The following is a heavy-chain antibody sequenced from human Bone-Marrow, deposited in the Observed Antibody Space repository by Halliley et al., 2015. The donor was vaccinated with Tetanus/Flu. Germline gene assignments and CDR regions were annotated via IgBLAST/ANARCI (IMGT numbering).Heavy chain of an antibody. V-gene: IGHV3-30*03. Sequence: AIISYDGINKNYGDSVKGRFTISSDNSKNTLFLQMNSLRPEDTAVYYCARDRVNKGAGYGMDVWGQGTTVTVSS. D-gene: IGHD3-22*01. CDR3: ARDRVNKGAGYGMDV. CDR2: ISYDGINK. J-gene: IGHJ6*02.